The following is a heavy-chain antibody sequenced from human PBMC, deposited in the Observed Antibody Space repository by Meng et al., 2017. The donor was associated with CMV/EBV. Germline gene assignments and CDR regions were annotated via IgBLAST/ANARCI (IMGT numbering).Heavy chain of an antibody. CDR2: ISYDGSNK. D-gene: IGHD3-10*01. CDR3: ARERSPKPYGSGSYRNNWFDP. J-gene: IGHJ5*02. CDR1: GFTFSSYG. Sequence: GESLKISCAASGFTFSSYGMHWVRQAPDKGLEWVAVISYDGSNKYYADSVKGRFTISRDNSKNTLYLQMNSLRAEDTAVYYCARERSPKPYGSGSYRNNWFDPWGQGTLVTVSS. V-gene: IGHV3-30*19.